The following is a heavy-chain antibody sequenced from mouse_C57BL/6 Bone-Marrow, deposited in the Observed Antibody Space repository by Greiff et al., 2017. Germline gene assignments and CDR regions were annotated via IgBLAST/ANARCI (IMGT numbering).Heavy chain of an antibody. CDR1: GYSITSGYY. Sequence: EVQRVESGPGLVKPSQSLSLTCSVTGYSITSGYYWNWIRQFPGNKLEWMGYISYDGSNNYNPSLKNRISITRDTSKNQFFLKLNSVTTEDTATYYCARDQELRLRGYWGQGTTLTVSS. D-gene: IGHD3-2*02. CDR2: ISYDGSN. J-gene: IGHJ2*01. CDR3: ARDQELRLRGY. V-gene: IGHV3-6*01.